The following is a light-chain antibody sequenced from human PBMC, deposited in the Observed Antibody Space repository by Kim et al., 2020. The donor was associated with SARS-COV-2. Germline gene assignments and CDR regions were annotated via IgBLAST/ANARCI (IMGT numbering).Light chain of an antibody. V-gene: IGLV2-11*03. CDR1: SSDVGGYKY. Sequence: GQSVTISCTGTSSDVGGYKYVSWFQQHPGKAPKLIIYDVTQRPSGVPDRFSGSKSGYTASLSISGLQAEDEADYYCCSYAGSYTYVFGPGTKVTVL. J-gene: IGLJ1*01. CDR2: DVT. CDR3: CSYAGSYTYV.